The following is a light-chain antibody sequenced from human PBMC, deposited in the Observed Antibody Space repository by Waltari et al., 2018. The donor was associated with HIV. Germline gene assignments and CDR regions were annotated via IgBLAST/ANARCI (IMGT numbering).Light chain of an antibody. Sequence: QSALPQPPSASGSPGQSVTLPCTGKTSDVGAYNYVSWYQQHPGKAPKHMLYEVFKRPAGVADLFSGAKSGDAAALTVSGVQAEDDADYYCTSNAGRNTLVFGGGTKLTVL. J-gene: IGLJ2*01. CDR1: TSDVGAYNY. CDR2: EVF. CDR3: TSNAGRNTLV. V-gene: IGLV2-8*01.